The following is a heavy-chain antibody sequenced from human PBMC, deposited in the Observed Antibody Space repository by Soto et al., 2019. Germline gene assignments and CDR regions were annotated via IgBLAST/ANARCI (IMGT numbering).Heavy chain of an antibody. V-gene: IGHV3-30-3*01. J-gene: IGHJ6*02. D-gene: IGHD2-8*02. CDR1: GFTFSSYA. Sequence: QVQLVESGGGVVQPGRSLRLSCAASGFTFSSYAMHWVRQAPGKGLEWVAIISYDGSNKYYADSVKGRFTISRDSSKNPLYLQMNSLRAEDTSVYYCARDPNPARTWCYYYYGMDVWGQGTTVTVSS. CDR2: ISYDGSNK. CDR3: ARDPNPARTWCYYYYGMDV.